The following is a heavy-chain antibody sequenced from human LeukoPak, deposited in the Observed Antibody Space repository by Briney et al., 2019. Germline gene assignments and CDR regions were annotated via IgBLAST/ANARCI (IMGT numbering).Heavy chain of an antibody. CDR2: IYYSGSI. CDR3: ARYSGSYSGFDY. Sequence: PSETLALTCTVSGVSISSYYWSWIRQPPGKGLEWIGYIYYSGSINYNPSLKSRVTISVDTSKNQFSLKLRSVTAADTAVYYCARYSGSYSGFDYWGQGTLVTVSS. CDR1: GVSISSYY. J-gene: IGHJ4*02. V-gene: IGHV4-59*08. D-gene: IGHD1-26*01.